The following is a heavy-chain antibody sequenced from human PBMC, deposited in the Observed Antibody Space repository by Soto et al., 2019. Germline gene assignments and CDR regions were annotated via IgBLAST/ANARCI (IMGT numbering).Heavy chain of an antibody. CDR3: VRGGAARPDY. Sequence: EVRLVESGGTLLQPGGSLRLSCAASGFTFSTYGMNWVRQAPEKGLEWVSYISSTGSLTQYADSVNGRFTISRDNGKNSLYLQMSSRRVEDTAVYYCVRGGAARPDYWGQGTRVTVSS. D-gene: IGHD6-13*01. V-gene: IGHV3-48*01. CDR2: ISSTGSLT. CDR1: GFTFSTYG. J-gene: IGHJ4*02.